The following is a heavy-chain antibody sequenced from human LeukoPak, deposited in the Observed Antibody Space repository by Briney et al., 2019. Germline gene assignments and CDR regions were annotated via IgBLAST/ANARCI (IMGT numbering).Heavy chain of an antibody. J-gene: IGHJ6*03. CDR2: IHGRGTST. Sequence: GGSLRLSCAASGFTFSTYAMNWVRQAPGKGLEWVSGIHGRGTSTYYADSVKGRFTISRDNSINTLYLQMNSLRAEDTALYYCAKVYYGSGTDPTFYYMDVWGKGTTVTVSS. V-gene: IGHV3-23*01. D-gene: IGHD3-10*01. CDR3: AKVYYGSGTDPTFYYMDV. CDR1: GFTFSTYA.